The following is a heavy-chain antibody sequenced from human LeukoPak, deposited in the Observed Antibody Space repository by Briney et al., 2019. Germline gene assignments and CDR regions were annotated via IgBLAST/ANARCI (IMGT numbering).Heavy chain of an antibody. D-gene: IGHD3-16*02. CDR2: MNPNSGNT. CDR3: ARVYDYVWGSYRYNPDAFDI. CDR1: GYTFTSYD. J-gene: IGHJ3*02. V-gene: IGHV1-8*01. Sequence: GASVKVSCKASGYTFTSYDINWVRQATGQGLEWMGWMNPNSGNTGYAQKFQGRVTMTRNTSISTAYMELSSLRSEDTAVYYCARVYDYVWGSYRYNPDAFDIWGQGTMVTASS.